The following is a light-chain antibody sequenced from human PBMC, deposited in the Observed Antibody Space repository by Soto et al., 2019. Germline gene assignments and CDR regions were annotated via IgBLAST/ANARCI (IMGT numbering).Light chain of an antibody. J-gene: IGKJ1*01. CDR2: GAS. CDR3: QQYNNWPGT. V-gene: IGKV3-15*01. Sequence: EIVMTQSPATLSVSPGERATLSCRASQSVSSNLAWYQQKPGQAPRLLIYGASTRATGIPARFSVSGSGTEVTLTISSLQSEDFAVYYCQQYNNWPGTFGQGTKVEIK. CDR1: QSVSSN.